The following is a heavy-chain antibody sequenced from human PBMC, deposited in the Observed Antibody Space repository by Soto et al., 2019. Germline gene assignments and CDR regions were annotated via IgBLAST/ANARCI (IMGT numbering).Heavy chain of an antibody. D-gene: IGHD3-16*01. Sequence: GGSLRLSCAASGFTFDDYTMHWVRQRPGKGLEWVSLVSWDSSNRIYADSVKGRFTISRDNINNSLFLQMNSLRAEDTAVYFCVKGASGAGFVFDLWGRGTTVTVSS. CDR3: VKGASGAGFVFDL. J-gene: IGHJ3*01. V-gene: IGHV3-43*01. CDR2: VSWDSSNR. CDR1: GFTFDDYT.